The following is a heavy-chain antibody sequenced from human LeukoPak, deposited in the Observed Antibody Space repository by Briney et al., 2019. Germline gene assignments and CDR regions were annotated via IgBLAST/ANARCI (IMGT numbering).Heavy chain of an antibody. CDR2: LSPSGST. CDR1: GGPLSSSY. D-gene: IGHD4-23*01. J-gene: IGHJ4*02. Sequence: SETLSLTCTVSGGPLSSSYWSWVRQPAGKGLEWIGRLSPSGSTNYNPSLKGRVTMSADTSKNQFSPKLTSVTAADTAMYYCARDPNSALWGQGTLVTVSS. V-gene: IGHV4-4*07. CDR3: ARDPNSAL.